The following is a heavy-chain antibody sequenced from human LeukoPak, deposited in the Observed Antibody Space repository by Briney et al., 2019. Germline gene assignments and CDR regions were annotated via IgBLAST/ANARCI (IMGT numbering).Heavy chain of an antibody. J-gene: IGHJ4*02. V-gene: IGHV3-66*01. Sequence: GGSLRLSCAASGFTVSSNYMSWVRQAPGKGLEWVSVIYSGGSTYYADSVKGRFTISRDNSKNTLYLQMNSLRAEDTAVYYCASDPRSRGYFDYWGQGTLVTVSS. CDR2: IYSGGST. CDR3: ASDPRSRGYFDY. CDR1: GFTVSSNY.